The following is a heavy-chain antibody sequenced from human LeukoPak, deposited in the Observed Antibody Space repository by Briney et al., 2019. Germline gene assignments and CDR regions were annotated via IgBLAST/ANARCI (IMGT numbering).Heavy chain of an antibody. CDR3: ARGTRIAAALDY. CDR2: ISSSSSYI. D-gene: IGHD6-13*01. J-gene: IGHJ4*02. Sequence: GGSLRLSCAASGFTFSSYSMNWVRQAPGKGLEWVSSISSSSSYIYYADSVKGRFTISRDNAKNSLYLQMNSLRAEDTAVYYCARGTRIAAALDYWGQGTLVTISS. CDR1: GFTFSSYS. V-gene: IGHV3-21*01.